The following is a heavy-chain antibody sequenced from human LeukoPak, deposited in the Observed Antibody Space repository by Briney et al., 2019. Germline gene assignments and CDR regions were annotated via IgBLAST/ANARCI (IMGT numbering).Heavy chain of an antibody. D-gene: IGHD4-17*01. CDR1: GYTFTGYY. Sequence: ASVKVSCKASGYTFTGYYMHWVRQAPGQGLEWMGWINPNSGGTNYAQKFQGRVTMTRDTSISTAYMELSRLRFDDTAVYYCATREMNVDYAAPEHWGQGTLVTVSS. CDR3: ATREMNVDYAAPEH. V-gene: IGHV1-2*02. J-gene: IGHJ4*02. CDR2: INPNSGGT.